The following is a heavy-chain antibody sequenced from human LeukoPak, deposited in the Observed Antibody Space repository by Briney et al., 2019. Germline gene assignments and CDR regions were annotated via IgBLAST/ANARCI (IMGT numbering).Heavy chain of an antibody. J-gene: IGHJ3*02. Sequence: PGGSLRLSCEASGFAFSNYTMHWVRQAPGKGLEWVAIVLYDGSSKYYADSVKGRFTIFRDNSKNTLYLQMNSLRAEDTAVYYCAKDLREQPFLMGAFDIWGQGTMVTVSS. CDR3: AKDLREQPFLMGAFDI. D-gene: IGHD1-26*01. V-gene: IGHV3-30*04. CDR1: GFAFSNYT. CDR2: VLYDGSSK.